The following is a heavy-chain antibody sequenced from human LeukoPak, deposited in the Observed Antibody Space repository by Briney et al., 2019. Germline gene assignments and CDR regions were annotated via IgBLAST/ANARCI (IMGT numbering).Heavy chain of an antibody. D-gene: IGHD3-16*02. J-gene: IGHJ4*02. CDR2: IHPSTGNP. V-gene: IGHV7-4-1*02. CDR1: GYTFTSYY. Sequence: ASVKVSRKASGYTFTSYYMHWVRQAPGQGLEWMGWIHPSTGNPTYAQGFTGRFVFSVDTSVSTTYLQISSLKAEDTAVYFCARAFQSLGGLSLPDYWGQGTLVTVSS. CDR3: ARAFQSLGGLSLPDY.